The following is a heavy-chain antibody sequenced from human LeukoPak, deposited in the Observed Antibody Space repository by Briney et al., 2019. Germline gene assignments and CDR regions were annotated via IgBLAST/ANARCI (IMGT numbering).Heavy chain of an antibody. CDR2: ISAYNGNT. Sequence: ASVKVSCKASGYTFTSYGISWVRQAPGQGLEWKGWISAYNGNTNYAQKLQGRVTMTTDTSTSTAYMELRSLRSDDTAVYYCARGTNYYYGSGKDYGMDVWGQGTTVTVSS. J-gene: IGHJ6*02. CDR1: GYTFTSYG. V-gene: IGHV1-18*01. CDR3: ARGTNYYYGSGKDYGMDV. D-gene: IGHD3-10*01.